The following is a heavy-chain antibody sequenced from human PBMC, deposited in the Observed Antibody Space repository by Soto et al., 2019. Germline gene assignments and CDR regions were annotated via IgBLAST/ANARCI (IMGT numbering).Heavy chain of an antibody. Sequence: QVQLVESGGGVVQPGRSLRLSCAASGFTFSSYGMHWVRQAPGKGLEWVAVISYDGSNKYYVDSVKGRFSISRDNSKNTLYLQMNSLRAEDTAVYYCAKDHYYGSGSTTLGYYGMDVWGQGTTVTVSS. D-gene: IGHD3-10*01. CDR3: AKDHYYGSGSTTLGYYGMDV. CDR1: GFTFSSYG. V-gene: IGHV3-30*18. CDR2: ISYDGSNK. J-gene: IGHJ6*02.